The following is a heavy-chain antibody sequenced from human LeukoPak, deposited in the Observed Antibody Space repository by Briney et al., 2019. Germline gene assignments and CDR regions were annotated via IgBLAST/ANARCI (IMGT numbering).Heavy chain of an antibody. Sequence: ASVTVSCKASGYTFSSYYLHWVRQAPGQGLEWMGIINPGGGNTNYAQKFQGRVTMTRDTSTSTVYMELSSLKSEDTAIYYCARADRYCSPDSCRTPFDYWGQGTPVTVSS. CDR3: ARADRYCSPDSCRTPFDY. J-gene: IGHJ4*02. D-gene: IGHD2-15*01. V-gene: IGHV1-46*01. CDR1: GYTFSSYY. CDR2: INPGGGNT.